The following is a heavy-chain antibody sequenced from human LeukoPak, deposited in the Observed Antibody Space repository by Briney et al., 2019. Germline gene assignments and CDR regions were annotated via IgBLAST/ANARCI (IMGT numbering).Heavy chain of an antibody. J-gene: IGHJ6*03. CDR3: ARVPGGNSYYYYMGV. CDR2: INSDGSST. Sequence: GGSLRLSCAASGFTFSSYWMHWVRQAPGKGLVWVSRINSDGSSTSYADSVKGRFTISRDNAKNTLYLQMNSLRAEDTAVYYCARVPGGNSYYYYMGVWGKGTTVTVSS. V-gene: IGHV3-74*01. D-gene: IGHD2-15*01. CDR1: GFTFSSYW.